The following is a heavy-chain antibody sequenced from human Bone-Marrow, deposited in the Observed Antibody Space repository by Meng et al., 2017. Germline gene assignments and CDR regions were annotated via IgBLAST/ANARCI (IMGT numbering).Heavy chain of an antibody. V-gene: IGHV1-69*06. Sequence: SVKVSCKASGGTFSNYAITWVRQAPGQGLEWMGGIIVIFGATNYAQKFEGRVTVTADTSTDIAYMALSSLTSGDTAVYSCALGATRYYFDYWGQGTQVTVSS. J-gene: IGHJ4*02. D-gene: IGHD3-3*01. CDR3: ALGATRYYFDY. CDR1: GGTFSNYA. CDR2: IIVIFGAT.